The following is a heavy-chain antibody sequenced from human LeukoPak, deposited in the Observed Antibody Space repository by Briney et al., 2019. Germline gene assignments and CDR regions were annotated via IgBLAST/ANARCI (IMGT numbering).Heavy chain of an antibody. CDR1: GFTFSGSA. V-gene: IGHV3-73*01. D-gene: IGHD3-22*01. Sequence: PGGSLKLSCAVSGFTFSGSAMHWVRQASGKGLDWVGRIRSKANSYATAYAASVKGKFTISRDDSKNTAYLQMNSLKAEDTAVYYCTRSTSDSSSSRFDYWGQGTLVTVSS. CDR2: IRSKANSYAT. J-gene: IGHJ4*02. CDR3: TRSTSDSSSSRFDY.